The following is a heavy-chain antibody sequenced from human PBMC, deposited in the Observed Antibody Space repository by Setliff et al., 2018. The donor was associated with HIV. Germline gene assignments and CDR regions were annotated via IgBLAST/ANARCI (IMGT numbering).Heavy chain of an antibody. J-gene: IGHJ4*02. CDR2: INAGGDNT. CDR1: GYTFSTNA. V-gene: IGHV1-3*01. Sequence: ASVKVSCKAFGYTFSTNAIHWVRQAPGQRLEWMGYINAGGDNTRYSEKFQGRVTITRDTSANTAYTELSSLRSEDTAVYYCARGSCSGCYLSDYWGLGTLVTVSS. CDR3: ARGSCSGCYLSDY. D-gene: IGHD6-19*01.